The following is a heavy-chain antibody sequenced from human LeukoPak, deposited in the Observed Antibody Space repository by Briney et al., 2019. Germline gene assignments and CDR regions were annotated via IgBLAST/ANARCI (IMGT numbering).Heavy chain of an antibody. Sequence: PSQTLSLTCTVAGASLSSGSYYWSWIRQHPGKGLEWIGYIFYSGRTYYNPSLKSRLTISIDTSKELFSLNLTSVTAADTAVYYCARSAFTTGRFDYWAQGTLVAVSS. CDR2: IFYSGRT. V-gene: IGHV4-31*03. CDR1: GASLSSGSYY. J-gene: IGHJ4*02. CDR3: ARSAFTTGRFDY. D-gene: IGHD3-10*01.